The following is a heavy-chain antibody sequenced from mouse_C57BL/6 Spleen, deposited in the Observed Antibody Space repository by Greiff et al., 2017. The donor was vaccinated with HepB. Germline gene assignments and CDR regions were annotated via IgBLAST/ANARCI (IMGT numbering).Heavy chain of an antibody. Sequence: VMLVESGAELAKPGASVKLSCKASGYTFTSYWMHWVKQRPGQGLEWIGYINPSSGYTKYNQKFKDKATLTADKSSSTAYMQLSSLTYEDSAVYYCARQGYGTRGAMDYWGQGTSVTVSS. CDR1: GYTFTSYW. J-gene: IGHJ4*01. CDR2: INPSSGYT. V-gene: IGHV1-7*01. D-gene: IGHD2-2*01. CDR3: ARQGYGTRGAMDY.